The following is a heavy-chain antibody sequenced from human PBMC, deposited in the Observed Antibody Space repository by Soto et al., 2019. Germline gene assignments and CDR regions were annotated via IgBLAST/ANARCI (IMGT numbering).Heavy chain of an antibody. Sequence: GESLKISCEGSGYNFTNFWIHWVRQLPGKGLEWMGRIDPRDSETNYSPSFQGHVTISTAKSVTTAYLQWSSLKASDTDLYYCARREYSYSSGSFDYWCHGTLVTVSS. CDR1: GYNFTNFW. CDR3: ARREYSYSSGSFDY. D-gene: IGHD3-22*01. V-gene: IGHV5-10-1*01. J-gene: IGHJ4*01. CDR2: IDPRDSET.